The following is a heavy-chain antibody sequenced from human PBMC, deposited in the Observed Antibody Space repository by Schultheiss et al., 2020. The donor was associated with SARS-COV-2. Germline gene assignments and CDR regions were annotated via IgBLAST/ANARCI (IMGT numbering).Heavy chain of an antibody. CDR2: IYTSGST. CDR3: ARVAWDYYDSSGSPADAFDI. CDR1: GGSISSGGYY. V-gene: IGHV4-61*02. Sequence: SQTLSLTCTVSGGSISSGGYYWSWIRQPAGKGLEWIGRIYTSGSTNYNPSLKSRVTMSVDTSKNQFSLKLSSVTAADTAVYYCARVAWDYYDSSGSPADAFDIWGQGTMVTVSS. J-gene: IGHJ3*02. D-gene: IGHD3-22*01.